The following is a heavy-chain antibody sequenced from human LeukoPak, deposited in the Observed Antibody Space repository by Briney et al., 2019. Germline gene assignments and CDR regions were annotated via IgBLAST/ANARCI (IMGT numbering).Heavy chain of an antibody. D-gene: IGHD3-22*01. CDR1: GDSISSYY. Sequence: SETLSLTCTVSGDSISSYYWSWIRQPPGKGLEWIGYIYYSGSTNYNPSLKSRVTISVDTSKNQFSLKLSSVTAADTAVYYCARTTYYYDSSGSGDFDYWGQGTLVTVSS. CDR3: ARTTYYYDSSGSGDFDY. CDR2: IYYSGST. V-gene: IGHV4-59*01. J-gene: IGHJ4*02.